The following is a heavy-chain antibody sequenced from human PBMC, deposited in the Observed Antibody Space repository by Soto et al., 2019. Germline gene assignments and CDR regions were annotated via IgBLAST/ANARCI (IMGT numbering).Heavy chain of an antibody. CDR1: GGSISSYY. V-gene: IGHV4-59*01. CDR3: ARENTFGGVIVKDY. D-gene: IGHD3-16*02. Sequence: SETLSLTCTVSGGSISSYYWSWIRQPPGKGLEWIGYIYYSGSTNYNPSLKSRVTISVDTSKNQFSLKLSSVTAADTAVYYCARENTFGGVIVKDYWGQGTLVTVSS. J-gene: IGHJ4*02. CDR2: IYYSGST.